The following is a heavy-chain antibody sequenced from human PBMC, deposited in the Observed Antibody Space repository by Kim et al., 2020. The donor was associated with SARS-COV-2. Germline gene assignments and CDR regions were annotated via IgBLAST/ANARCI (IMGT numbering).Heavy chain of an antibody. Sequence: YNPSLKSRVTMSVDTSKTQFSLKLSSVTAADTAVYYCASSHWLDSNYVDYWGQGTLVTVSS. J-gene: IGHJ4*02. V-gene: IGHV4-4*07. CDR3: ASSHWLDSNYVDY. D-gene: IGHD3-22*01.